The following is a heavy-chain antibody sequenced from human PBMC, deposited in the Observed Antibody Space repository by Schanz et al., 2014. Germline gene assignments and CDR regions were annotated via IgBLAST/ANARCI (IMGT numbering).Heavy chain of an antibody. CDR3: ARVALPGYSSPRDAFDI. Sequence: DVQLLESGGGLVQPGGSLRLSCAASGFTLSNYAMSWVRQAPGKGLEWVSALSEGGGGTHYADSVKGRFTISRDNSKNTLYLQMNSLRPEDTAVYYCARVALPGYSSPRDAFDIWGQGTMVTVSS. J-gene: IGHJ3*02. D-gene: IGHD5-18*01. CDR1: GFTLSNYA. CDR2: LSEGGGGT. V-gene: IGHV3-23*01.